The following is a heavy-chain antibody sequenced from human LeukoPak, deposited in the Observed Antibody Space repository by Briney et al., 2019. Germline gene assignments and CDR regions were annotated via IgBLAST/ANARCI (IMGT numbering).Heavy chain of an antibody. CDR3: AKDHSSSWYRGSPSYGMDV. CDR1: GYSFASYW. J-gene: IGHJ6*02. D-gene: IGHD6-13*01. Sequence: GESLKISCKASGYSFASYWIGWVRQMPGKGLEWMGIIYPGDSDTRYSPSIQGQVTISADKSINTAYLQWSSLKASDTAMYFCAKDHSSSWYRGSPSYGMDVWGQGTAVTVSS. CDR2: IYPGDSDT. V-gene: IGHV5-51*01.